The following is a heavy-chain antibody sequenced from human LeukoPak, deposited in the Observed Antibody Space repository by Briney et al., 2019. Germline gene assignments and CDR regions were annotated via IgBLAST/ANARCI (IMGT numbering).Heavy chain of an antibody. D-gene: IGHD3-10*01. CDR1: VGSFSGYY. J-gene: IGHJ6*03. CDR3: ARGYYGSGSHCCHMDV. Sequence: SETLSLTCAVYVGSFSGYYWSWIRQPPGKGLEWIGEINHSGSTNYNSSLKSRVTISVDTSKNQFSLKLSSVTAADTAVYYCARGYYGSGSHCCHMDVWGKGTTITV. V-gene: IGHV4-34*01. CDR2: INHSGST.